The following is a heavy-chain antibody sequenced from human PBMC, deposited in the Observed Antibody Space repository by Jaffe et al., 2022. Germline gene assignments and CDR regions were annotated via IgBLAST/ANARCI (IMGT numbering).Heavy chain of an antibody. J-gene: IGHJ3*02. D-gene: IGHD6-13*01. CDR3: ASGGGDSSSWYGEAFDI. Sequence: QVQLQESGPGLVKPSQTLSLTCTVSGGSISSGSYYWSWIRQPAGKGLEWIGRIYTSGSTNYNPSLKSRVTISVDTSKNQFSLKLSSVTAADTAVYYCASGGGDSSSWYGEAFDIWGQGTMVTVSS. CDR1: GGSISSGSYY. CDR2: IYTSGST. V-gene: IGHV4-61*02.